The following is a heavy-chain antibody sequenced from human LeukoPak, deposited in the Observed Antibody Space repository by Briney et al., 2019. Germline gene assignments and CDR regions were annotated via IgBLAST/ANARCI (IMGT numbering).Heavy chain of an antibody. CDR1: GGSISSYY. J-gene: IGHJ4*02. V-gene: IGHV4-59*01. Sequence: SETLSLTCSVSGGSISSYYWSWIRQPPGKGLEWIGYIYYSGSTNYNPSLKSRVTISVDTSKNQFTLKLSSVTAADTAVYYCARGRYGWLPFDYWGQGTLVTVSS. CDR2: IYYSGST. CDR3: ARGRYGWLPFDY. D-gene: IGHD3-16*01.